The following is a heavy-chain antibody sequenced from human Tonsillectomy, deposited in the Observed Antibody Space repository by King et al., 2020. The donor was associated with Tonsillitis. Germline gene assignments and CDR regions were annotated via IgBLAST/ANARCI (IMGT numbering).Heavy chain of an antibody. CDR1: GGTFSSYA. D-gene: IGHD3-10*01. CDR3: ARVLTNHKSRWLGNWVGALDY. CDR2: IIPTFGTA. V-gene: IGHV1-69*01. Sequence: VQLVQSGAEVKKPGSSVKVSCKASGGTFSSYAISWVRQAPGQGLEWMGGIIPTFGTANYAQKFQGRVKITADESTSTAYMELSRLRTEDTAVYYCARVLTNHKSRWLGNWVGALDYWGQGTLVTVSS. J-gene: IGHJ4*02.